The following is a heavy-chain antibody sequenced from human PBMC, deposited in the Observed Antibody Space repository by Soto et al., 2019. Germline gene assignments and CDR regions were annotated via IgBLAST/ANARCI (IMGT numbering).Heavy chain of an antibody. J-gene: IGHJ4*02. V-gene: IGHV3-23*04. Sequence: VQLVESGGGVVQPGRSLRLSCAASGFTFSSYGMHWVRQAPGKGLEWVSAISDSGDTTHYADSVKGRFTISRDTSKSTLYLQMNTLRAEDTAVYYCAKDKPGTTSFDDWGQGTLVIVSS. CDR3: AKDKPGTTSFDD. CDR1: GFTFSSYG. D-gene: IGHD1-1*01. CDR2: ISDSGDTT.